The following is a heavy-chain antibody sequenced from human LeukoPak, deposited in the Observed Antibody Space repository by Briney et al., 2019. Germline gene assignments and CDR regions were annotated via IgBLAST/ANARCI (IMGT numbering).Heavy chain of an antibody. CDR2: IYRSGST. Sequence: SETLSLTCTVSGYSISSGYYWGWIRQPPGKGLEWIGSIYRSGSTYYNPSLKSRVTMSLDTSKNQFSLKLSSVTAADTAVYYCARDGPYYYDSSGYYDAFDIWGQGTMVTVSS. CDR3: ARDGPYYYDSSGYYDAFDI. D-gene: IGHD3-22*01. J-gene: IGHJ3*02. CDR1: GYSISSGYY. V-gene: IGHV4-38-2*02.